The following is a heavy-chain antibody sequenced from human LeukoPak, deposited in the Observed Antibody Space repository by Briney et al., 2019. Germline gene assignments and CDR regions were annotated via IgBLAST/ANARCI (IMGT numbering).Heavy chain of an antibody. CDR2: ISTSSIYI. CDR1: GFTFSSYT. V-gene: IGHV3-21*01. J-gene: IGHJ4*02. D-gene: IGHD2-2*02. CDR3: ARGSNHCSSISCHMND. Sequence: GGSLRLSCAASGFTFSSYTMNWVRQAPGNGLEWVSSISTSSIYIYYADSVKGRFTISSDNAKNSLYLQMNSLRAEDTAVYYCARGSNHCSSISCHMNDWGQGTLVTVSS.